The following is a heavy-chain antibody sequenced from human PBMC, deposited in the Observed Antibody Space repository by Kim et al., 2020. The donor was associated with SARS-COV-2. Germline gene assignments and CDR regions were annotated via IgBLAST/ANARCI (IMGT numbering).Heavy chain of an antibody. V-gene: IGHV5-10-1*01. D-gene: IGHD6-19*01. CDR2: IDPSDSYT. CDR1: GYSFTSYW. J-gene: IGHJ6*02. CDR3: ARHVIAVAGNFIDYYGMDV. Sequence: GESLKISCKGSGYSFTSYWISWVRQMPGKGLEWMGRIDPSDSYTNYSPSFQGHVTISADKSISTAYLQWSSLKASDTAMYYCARHVIAVAGNFIDYYGMDVWGQGTTVTVSS.